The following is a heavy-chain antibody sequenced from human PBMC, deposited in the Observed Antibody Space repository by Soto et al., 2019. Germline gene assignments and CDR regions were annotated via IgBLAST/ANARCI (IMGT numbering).Heavy chain of an antibody. D-gene: IGHD2-2*01. V-gene: IGHV3-7*01. Sequence: GGSLRLSCAASGFTFSSYWMSWVRQAPGKGLEWVANIKQDGSEKYYVDSVKGRFTISRDNAKNSLYLQMNSLRAEDTAVYYCARAPPLGYCISTSCSNFDYWGQGTLVTVSS. CDR1: GFTFSSYW. CDR3: ARAPPLGYCISTSCSNFDY. J-gene: IGHJ4*02. CDR2: IKQDGSEK.